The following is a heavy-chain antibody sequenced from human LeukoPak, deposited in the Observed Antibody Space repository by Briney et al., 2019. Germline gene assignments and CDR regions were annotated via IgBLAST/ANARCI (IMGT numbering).Heavy chain of an antibody. D-gene: IGHD3-22*01. CDR3: ARSWDSSGYTPEFDY. CDR1: GYTFTSYY. CDR2: INPSGGST. J-gene: IGHJ4*02. V-gene: IGHV1-46*01. Sequence: GATVKVSCKASGYTFTSYYMHWVRHAPGQGLELMGIINPSGGSTSYAQKFQGRVTMTRDMSTSTVYMELSSLRSEETAVYYCARSWDSSGYTPEFDYWGQGTLVTVSS.